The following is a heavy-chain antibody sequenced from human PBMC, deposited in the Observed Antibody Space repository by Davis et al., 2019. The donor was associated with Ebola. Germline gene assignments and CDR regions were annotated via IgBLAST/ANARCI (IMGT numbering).Heavy chain of an antibody. CDR2: IKEDGSEK. J-gene: IGHJ4*02. CDR1: GFTFSTYW. D-gene: IGHD2-2*01. V-gene: IGHV3-7*04. Sequence: GGSLRLSCAASGFTFSTYWMSWVRQAPGKGLEWVANIKEDGSEKYYEDSVKGRFTISRDNSKNTLYLHMNNLRLEDTAVYYCAKDPAGHAAGDDYWGQGTLVTVSS. CDR3: AKDPAGHAAGDDY.